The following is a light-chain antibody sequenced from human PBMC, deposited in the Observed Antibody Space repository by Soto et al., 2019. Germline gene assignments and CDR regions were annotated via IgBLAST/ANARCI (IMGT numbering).Light chain of an antibody. CDR1: SSNIGSNT. J-gene: IGLJ3*02. CDR2: SNS. Sequence: QSVLTQPPSASGTPGQRVTISCSGSSSNIGSNTVNWYQQLPGTAPKLLMYSNSQRPSGVPDRFSGSKSGTSASLAISGPQSEDEADYYCAAWDDSLNGWVFGGGTKVTVL. CDR3: AAWDDSLNGWV. V-gene: IGLV1-44*01.